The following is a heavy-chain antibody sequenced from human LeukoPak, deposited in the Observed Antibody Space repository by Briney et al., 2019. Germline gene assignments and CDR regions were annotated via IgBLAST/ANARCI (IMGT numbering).Heavy chain of an antibody. CDR1: GGSISSGGYY. D-gene: IGHD1-26*01. CDR2: IYHSGST. Sequence: SETLSLTCTVSGGSISSGGYYWSWIRQPPGKGLEWIGYIYHSGSTYYNPSLKSRVTISVDRSKNQFSLKLSSVTAADTAVYYCASALGTVGARTGYFQHWGQGTLVTVSS. J-gene: IGHJ1*01. V-gene: IGHV4-30-2*01. CDR3: ASALGTVGARTGYFQH.